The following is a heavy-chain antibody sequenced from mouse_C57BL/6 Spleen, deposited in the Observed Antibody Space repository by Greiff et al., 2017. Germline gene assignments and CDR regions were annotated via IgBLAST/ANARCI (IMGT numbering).Heavy chain of an antibody. CDR2: ISSGSSTI. CDR3: ARMTTVVADWYFDV. CDR1: GFTFSDYG. D-gene: IGHD1-1*01. Sequence: DVHLVESGGGLVKPGGSLKLSCAASGFTFSDYGMHWVRQAPEKGLEWVAYISSGSSTIYYADTVKGRFTISRDNAKNTLFLQLTSLRSEDTAMYYCARMTTVVADWYFDVWGTGTTVTVSS. V-gene: IGHV5-17*01. J-gene: IGHJ1*03.